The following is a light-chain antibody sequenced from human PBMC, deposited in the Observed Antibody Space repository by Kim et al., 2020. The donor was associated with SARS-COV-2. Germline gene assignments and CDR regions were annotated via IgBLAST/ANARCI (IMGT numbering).Light chain of an antibody. V-gene: IGKV1-33*01. CDR3: QKYDNLPSYT. J-gene: IGKJ2*01. CDR2: DAS. CDR1: QDISNY. Sequence: DIQMTQSPSSLSASVGDRVTITCQASQDISNYLNWYQQKPGKAPKLLIYDASNLETGVPSRFSGSGSGTDFTFTISSLQTEDIATYYCQKYDNLPSYTFGQGTKLEI.